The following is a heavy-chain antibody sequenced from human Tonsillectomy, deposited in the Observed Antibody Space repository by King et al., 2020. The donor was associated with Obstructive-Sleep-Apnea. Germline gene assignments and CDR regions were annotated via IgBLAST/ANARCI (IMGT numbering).Heavy chain of an antibody. CDR2: MYYSGNT. Sequence: QLQESGPGLVKPSETLSLTCTDSGGSISNYYWSWIRQPPGKGLEWIGYMYYSGNTNFNPSLKSRVTISADTSKIQFSLRLSSVTAADTAVYYCARHRGVEDYGDYGDYFDYWGQGTLVTVSS. CDR3: ARHRGVEDYGDYGDYFDY. V-gene: IGHV4-59*08. D-gene: IGHD4-17*01. J-gene: IGHJ4*02. CDR1: GGSISNYY.